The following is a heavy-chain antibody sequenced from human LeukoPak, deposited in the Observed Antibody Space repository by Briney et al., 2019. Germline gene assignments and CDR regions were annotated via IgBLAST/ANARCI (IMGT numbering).Heavy chain of an antibody. D-gene: IGHD3-10*01. J-gene: IGHJ4*02. Sequence: PGGSLRLSCAASGFTFSSYGMHWVRQAPGKGLEWVAVISYDGSNKYYADSVKGRFTISRDNSKNALYLQMNSLRAEDTAVYYCAKGTGEFDYWGQGTLVTVSS. CDR1: GFTFSSYG. CDR2: ISYDGSNK. V-gene: IGHV3-30*18. CDR3: AKGTGEFDY.